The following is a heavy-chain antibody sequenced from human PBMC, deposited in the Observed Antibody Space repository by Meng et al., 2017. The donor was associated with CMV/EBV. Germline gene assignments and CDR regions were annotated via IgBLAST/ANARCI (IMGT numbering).Heavy chain of an antibody. V-gene: IGHV3-11*04. Sequence: GESLKISCAASGFSFSDYHMSWIRQAPGKGLEWIAYISHRDDIINYADSVKGRFTISRDNGKNSLYLQMNSMRADDTAMYYCARDGGVRGGASCLAYWGQGALVTVSS. D-gene: IGHD2-21*01. CDR3: ARDGGVRGGASCLAY. CDR2: ISHRDDII. CDR1: GFSFSDYH. J-gene: IGHJ4*02.